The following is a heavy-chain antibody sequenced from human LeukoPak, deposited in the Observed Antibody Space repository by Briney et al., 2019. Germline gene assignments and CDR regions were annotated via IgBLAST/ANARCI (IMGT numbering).Heavy chain of an antibody. CDR3: ARLWGYYDSSGYYLGDYYYYGMDV. Sequence: ASVKVSCKASGYTFTGYYMHWVRQAPGQGLEWMGWINPNSGGTNYAQKFQGRVTMTRNTSISTAYMELSSLRSEDTAVYYCARLWGYYDSSGYYLGDYYYYGMDVWGQGTTVTVSS. D-gene: IGHD3-22*01. J-gene: IGHJ6*02. CDR1: GYTFTGYY. CDR2: INPNSGGT. V-gene: IGHV1-2*02.